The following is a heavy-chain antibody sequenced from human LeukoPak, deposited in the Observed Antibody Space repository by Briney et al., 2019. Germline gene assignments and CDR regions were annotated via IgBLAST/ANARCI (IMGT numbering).Heavy chain of an antibody. J-gene: IGHJ6*03. Sequence: SETLSLTCSVSGGSMISTNYYWAWIRQPPGKGLEWIGTVFNNGGTYYNPSLRSRVTISINTSKNQFSLKLSSVTAADTAVYYCARMRVYASTYYYYYMDVWGKGTTVTVSS. CDR2: VFNNGGT. D-gene: IGHD2-8*01. CDR3: ARMRVYASTYYYYYMDV. CDR1: GGSMISTNYY. V-gene: IGHV4-39*07.